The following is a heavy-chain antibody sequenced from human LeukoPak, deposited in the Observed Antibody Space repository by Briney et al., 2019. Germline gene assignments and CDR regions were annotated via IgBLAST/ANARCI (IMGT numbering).Heavy chain of an antibody. V-gene: IGHV3-20*04. CDR1: EFTFDDYG. J-gene: IGHJ4*02. CDR2: INRNGGST. CDR3: ARDEGSGSYFDY. D-gene: IGHD1-26*01. Sequence: GGSLRLSCAASEFTFDDYGMSWVRQASGKGLEWVSGINRNGGSTGYADSVKGRFTISRDNAKNSLYLQMNSLRAEDTAVYYCARDEGSGSYFDYWGQGTLVTVSS.